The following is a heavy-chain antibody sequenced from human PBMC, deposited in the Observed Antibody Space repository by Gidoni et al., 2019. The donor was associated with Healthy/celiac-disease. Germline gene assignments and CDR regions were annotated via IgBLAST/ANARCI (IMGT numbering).Heavy chain of an antibody. CDR3: ARDGQWELLRMNAFDI. Sequence: KGLVWVSRINSDGSSTSYADSVKGRFTISRDNAKNTLYLQMNSLRAEDTAVYYCARDGQWELLRMNAFDIWGQGTMVTVSS. V-gene: IGHV3-74*01. CDR2: INSDGSST. J-gene: IGHJ3*02. D-gene: IGHD1-26*01.